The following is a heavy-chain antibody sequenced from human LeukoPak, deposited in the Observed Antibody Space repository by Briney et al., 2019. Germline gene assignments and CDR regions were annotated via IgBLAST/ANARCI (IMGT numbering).Heavy chain of an antibody. CDR2: IRYDGSNK. Sequence: GGSLRLSCAASGFTFSSYGMHWVRQAPGKGLEWVAFIRYDGSNKYYADSVKGRFTISRDNSKNTLYLQMNSLRAEDTAVYYCAKDPGMIAGVVMWYFDYWGQGTLVTVSS. CDR1: GFTFSSYG. J-gene: IGHJ4*02. D-gene: IGHD3-3*01. CDR3: AKDPGMIAGVVMWYFDY. V-gene: IGHV3-30*02.